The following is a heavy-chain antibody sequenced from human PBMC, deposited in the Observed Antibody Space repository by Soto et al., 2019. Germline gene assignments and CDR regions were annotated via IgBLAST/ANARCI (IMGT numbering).Heavy chain of an antibody. J-gene: IGHJ5*02. CDR3: ARAYYYDSSGYYYNWFDP. V-gene: IGHV4-39*01. CDR2: IYYSGST. Sequence: SETLSLTCTVSGGSISSSSYYWGWIRQPPGKGLKWIGSIYYSGSTYYNPSLKSRVTISVDTSKNQFSLKLSSVTAADTAVYYCARAYYYDSSGYYYNWFDPWGQGTLVTVSS. CDR1: GGSISSSSYY. D-gene: IGHD3-22*01.